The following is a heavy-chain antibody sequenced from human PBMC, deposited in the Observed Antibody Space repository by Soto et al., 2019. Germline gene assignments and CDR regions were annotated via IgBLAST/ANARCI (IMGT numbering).Heavy chain of an antibody. CDR2: ISYSGST. Sequence: PSETLSLTCTVSGASISTYYWSWIRQPPGKGLEWIGYISYSGSTNYNPSLKSRVTISFDASKNKISLQVRSATAADAAVYFCARHDNMTLGSHYLDSWGPGTLVTVSS. V-gene: IGHV4-59*01. J-gene: IGHJ4*02. CDR1: GASISTYY. CDR3: ARHDNMTLGSHYLDS. D-gene: IGHD1-1*01.